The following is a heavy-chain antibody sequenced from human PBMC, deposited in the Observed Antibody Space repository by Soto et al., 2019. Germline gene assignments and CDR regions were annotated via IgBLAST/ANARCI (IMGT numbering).Heavy chain of an antibody. J-gene: IGHJ4*02. CDR1: GFPFSSYV. CDR3: GKYSNKYSSSLRGRYFDF. D-gene: IGHD4-4*01. CDR2: ISGGGSNT. Sequence: GGSLRLSCAASGFPFSSYVMSWVRQAPGQGLEWVSGISGGGSNTFYADPVKGRFTISRDNSKNTLLLQMNSLGAEDTAAYYCGKYSNKYSSSLRGRYFDFWGQGIGVTVSS. V-gene: IGHV3-23*01.